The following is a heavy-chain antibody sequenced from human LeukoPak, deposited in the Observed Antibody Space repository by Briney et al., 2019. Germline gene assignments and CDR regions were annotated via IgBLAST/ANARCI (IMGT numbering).Heavy chain of an antibody. CDR2: IYYSGST. CDR3: ARGYYDILTGYYPPHFDY. Sequence: SQTLSLTCTVSGGSISSGGYYWSWIRQHPGKGLEWIGYIYYSGSTYYNPSLKSRVTISVDTSKNQFSLKLSSVTAADTAVYYCARGYYDILTGYYPPHFDYWGQGTLVTVSS. J-gene: IGHJ4*02. V-gene: IGHV4-31*03. D-gene: IGHD3-9*01. CDR1: GGSISSGGYY.